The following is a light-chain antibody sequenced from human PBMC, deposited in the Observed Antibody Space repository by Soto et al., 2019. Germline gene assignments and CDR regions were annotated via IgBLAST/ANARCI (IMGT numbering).Light chain of an antibody. J-gene: IGKJ1*01. CDR1: QYISTW. CDR3: QHYNGR. CDR2: DAS. V-gene: IGKV1-5*03. Sequence: IRMTQSPSTLSASVGDRVTITCRVTQYISTWLAWYQQKPGKAPNLLIYDASTLQSGVPSRFSGSVSGTEFTLTISSLQPDDFATYYCQHYNGRFGQGTKVDIK.